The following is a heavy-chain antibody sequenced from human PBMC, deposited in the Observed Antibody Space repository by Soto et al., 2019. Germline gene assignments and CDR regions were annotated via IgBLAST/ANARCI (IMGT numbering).Heavy chain of an antibody. CDR1: GFTFSSYA. Sequence: GSLRLSCAASGFTFSSYAMHWARQAPGKGLEWVAVISYDGSNKYYADSVKGRFTISRDNSKNTLHLQMNSLRAEDTAVYYCARDPQPTTGTMLGYWGQGTLVTVSS. D-gene: IGHD1-7*01. CDR2: ISYDGSNK. CDR3: ARDPQPTTGTMLGY. V-gene: IGHV3-30-3*01. J-gene: IGHJ4*02.